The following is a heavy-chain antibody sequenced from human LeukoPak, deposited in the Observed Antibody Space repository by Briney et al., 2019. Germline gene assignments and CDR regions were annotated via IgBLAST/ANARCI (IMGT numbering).Heavy chain of an antibody. CDR3: ARGHHGFDY. CDR1: GFTFSTYS. Sequence: NPGGSLRLSCAASGFTFSTYSMNWVRQAPGKGLEWVSSISSNSRYIYYADSMRGRFTISRDNAKNSLYLQMNSLRAEDTAVYYCARGHHGFDYWGQGTLVTVSS. CDR2: ISSNSRYI. D-gene: IGHD1-14*01. J-gene: IGHJ4*02. V-gene: IGHV3-21*01.